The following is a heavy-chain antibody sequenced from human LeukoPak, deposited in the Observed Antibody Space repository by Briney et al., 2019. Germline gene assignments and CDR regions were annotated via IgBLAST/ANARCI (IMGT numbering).Heavy chain of an antibody. CDR1: GGSISGYY. D-gene: IGHD2-2*01. CDR2: INHSGST. CDR3: ARGIGIVVVPAAITWFDP. V-gene: IGHV4-34*01. Sequence: SETLSLTCTVSGGSISGYYWSWIRQPPGKGLEWIGEINHSGSTNYNPSLKSRVTISVDTSKNQFSLKLSSVTAADTAVYYCARGIGIVVVPAAITWFDPWGQGTLVTVSS. J-gene: IGHJ5*02.